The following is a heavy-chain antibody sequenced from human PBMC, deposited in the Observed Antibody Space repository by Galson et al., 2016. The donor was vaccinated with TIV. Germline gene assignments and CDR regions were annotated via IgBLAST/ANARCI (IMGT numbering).Heavy chain of an antibody. CDR3: SRRVHLDY. Sequence: SLRLSCAASGFTFSRYAMSWVRQSPGKGLEWIGFIRTRGYGESTEYAASVKGRFTMSRDDSKSIAYLQMNSLKTEDTAVYYCSRRVHLDYWGPGTLVTVSS. J-gene: IGHJ4*02. CDR2: IRTRGYGEST. V-gene: IGHV3-49*04. CDR1: GFTFSRYA.